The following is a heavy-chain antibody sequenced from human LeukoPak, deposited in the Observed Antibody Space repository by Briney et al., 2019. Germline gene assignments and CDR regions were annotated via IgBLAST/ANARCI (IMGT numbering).Heavy chain of an antibody. CDR2: INPNNGGT. J-gene: IGHJ3*02. D-gene: IGHD5-18*01. CDR1: GYTFTGHF. V-gene: IGHV1-2*06. CDR3: ARERGGIYSYGHDAFDI. Sequence: ASVKVSCKASGYTFTGHFIHWVRQAPGQGLEWMGRINPNNGGTNYAQKFQGRVTMTRDTCISTAYMELSGLRSDDTAVYFCARERGGIYSYGHDAFDIWGQGTMVTVSS.